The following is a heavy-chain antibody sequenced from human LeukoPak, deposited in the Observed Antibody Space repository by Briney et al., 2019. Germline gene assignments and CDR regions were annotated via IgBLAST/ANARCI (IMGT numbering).Heavy chain of an antibody. D-gene: IGHD3-9*01. V-gene: IGHV4-4*02. J-gene: IGHJ4*02. CDR2: IYHSGST. CDR1: GGSISSSNW. Sequence: SGTLSLTCAVSGGSISSSNWRSWVRQPPGKGLEWIGEIYHSGSTNYNPSLKSRVTISVDKSKNQFSLKLSSVTAADTAVYYCARARTGDILTGYYTAYFDYWGQGTLVTVSS. CDR3: ARARTGDILTGYYTAYFDY.